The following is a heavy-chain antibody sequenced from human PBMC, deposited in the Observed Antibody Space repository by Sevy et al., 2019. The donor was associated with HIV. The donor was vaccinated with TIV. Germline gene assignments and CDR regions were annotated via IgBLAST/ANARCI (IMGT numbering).Heavy chain of an antibody. D-gene: IGHD2-2*01. V-gene: IGHV4-31*03. J-gene: IGHJ4*02. Sequence: ASETLSLTCTVSGGSISSGGYYWNWIRQHPGKGLEWIGYISFSGSTYYNPSLKSRVTISFDTSTNQFSLKLRSLTAADTAVYYCARDSACSSTSCYGDFFAYWGQGTLVTVSS. CDR1: GGSISSGGYY. CDR3: ARDSACSSTSCYGDFFAY. CDR2: ISFSGST.